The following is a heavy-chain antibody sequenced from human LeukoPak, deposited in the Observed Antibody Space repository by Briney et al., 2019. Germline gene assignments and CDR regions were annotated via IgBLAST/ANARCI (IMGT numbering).Heavy chain of an antibody. CDR2: INPNSGGT. CDR1: GYTFTGYY. CDR3: ARGLPTRTPYYFDY. Sequence: ASVKVSCKASGYTFTGYYMHWVRQAPGQGLEWMGWINPNSGGTNYAQKFQGRVTMTRDTSISTAYMELSRLRSDDTAVYYCARGLPTRTPYYFDYWGLGTLVTVSS. J-gene: IGHJ4*02. V-gene: IGHV1-2*02.